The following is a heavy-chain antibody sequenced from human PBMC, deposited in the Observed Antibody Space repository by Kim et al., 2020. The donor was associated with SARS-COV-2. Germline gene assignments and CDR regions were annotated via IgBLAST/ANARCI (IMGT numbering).Heavy chain of an antibody. CDR2: ISYDGRNE. V-gene: IGHV3-30*04. Sequence: GGSLRLSCAASGFTFNSYAMHWVRQAPGKGLEWVAVISYDGRNEYYADSVKGRFTISRANSKNTLFLQMNSLRAGDTALYYCARDDILTGWSFDYWGQGTLVTVSS. D-gene: IGHD3-9*01. CDR1: GFTFNSYA. J-gene: IGHJ4*02. CDR3: ARDDILTGWSFDY.